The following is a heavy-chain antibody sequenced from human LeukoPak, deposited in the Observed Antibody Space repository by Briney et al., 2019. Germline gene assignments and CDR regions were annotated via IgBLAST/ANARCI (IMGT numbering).Heavy chain of an antibody. J-gene: IGHJ5*02. V-gene: IGHV4-59*01. Sequence: KSSETLSLTCAVYGGSFSGYYWSWIRRPPGKGLEWIGYIYYSGSTNYNPSLKSRVTISVDTSKNQFSLKLSSVTAADTAVYYCARGRGEYSRYNWFDPWGQGTLVTVSS. D-gene: IGHD6-6*01. CDR2: IYYSGST. CDR1: GGSFSGYY. CDR3: ARGRGEYSRYNWFDP.